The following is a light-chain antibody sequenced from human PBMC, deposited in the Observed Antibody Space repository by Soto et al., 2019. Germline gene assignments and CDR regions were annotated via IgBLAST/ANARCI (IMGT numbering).Light chain of an antibody. V-gene: IGLV2-14*01. Sequence: QSALTQPRSVSGSPGQSVTISCTGTSSDVGYYNYVSWYQQHPGKAPKLMIYEVSNRPSGVSNRFSGSKSGNTASLTISGLQAEDEADYYCSSYTSSSTHWVFGGGTQLTVL. J-gene: IGLJ3*02. CDR1: SSDVGYYNY. CDR2: EVS. CDR3: SSYTSSSTHWV.